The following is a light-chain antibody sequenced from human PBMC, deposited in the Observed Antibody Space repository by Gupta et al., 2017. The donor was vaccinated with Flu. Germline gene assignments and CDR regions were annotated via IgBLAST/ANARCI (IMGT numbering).Light chain of an antibody. CDR2: DGR. J-gene: IGLJ3*02. CDR3: QVWDTNNDHWV. Sequence: GQTGRYICGGKSMGRESVDWYQQEPSQAPVVVVCDGRDRPSGIPEQFSGSNSGNAATLTISGVEAGDEADYYCQVWDTNNDHWVFGGGTMLTVL. V-gene: IGLV3-21*02. CDR1: SMGRES.